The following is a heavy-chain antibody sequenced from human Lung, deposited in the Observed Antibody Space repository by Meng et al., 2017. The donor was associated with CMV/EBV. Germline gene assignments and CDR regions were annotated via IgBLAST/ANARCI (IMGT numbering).Heavy chain of an antibody. CDR2: ISSSSSYV. D-gene: IGHD5-24*01. CDR1: GFTFSSYS. J-gene: IGHJ4*02. CDR3: ARAPEGDGYNIDY. Sequence: GESXRLSCAASGFTFSSYSLNWVRQAPGKGLEWVSSISSSSSYVYYADSVKGRFTISRDNAKNSLYLQLNSLRAEDTAVYYCARAPEGDGYNIDYWGQGTLVTVSS. V-gene: IGHV3-21*01.